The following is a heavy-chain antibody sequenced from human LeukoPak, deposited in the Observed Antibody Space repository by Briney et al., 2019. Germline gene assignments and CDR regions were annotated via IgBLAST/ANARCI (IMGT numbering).Heavy chain of an antibody. CDR2: ISDTGGRI. CDR1: GFSFNNYA. V-gene: IGHV3-23*01. Sequence: GGSLRLSCEASGFSFNNYALSWVRQAPGKGLEWVSGISDTGGRISYADSVKGRFTISRDNSENTLYLQMNSLRVEDTAVYYCARWGESVAEAGTFDYWGLGTLVTVSS. J-gene: IGHJ4*02. CDR3: ARWGESVAEAGTFDY. D-gene: IGHD6-19*01.